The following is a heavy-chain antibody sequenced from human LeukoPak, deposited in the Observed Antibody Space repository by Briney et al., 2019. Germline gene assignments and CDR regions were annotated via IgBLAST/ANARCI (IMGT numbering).Heavy chain of an antibody. J-gene: IGHJ4*02. CDR1: GFTFSSYA. D-gene: IGHD6-19*01. Sequence: PGGSLRLSCAASGFTFSSYAMSWVRQAPGKGLEWVSAISGSGGSTYYADSVKGRFTISRDNSKNTLYLQMNSLRAEDTAVYYCVRQWPSRIAVAGTGDFDYWGQGTLVTVSS. V-gene: IGHV3-23*01. CDR2: ISGSGGST. CDR3: VRQWPSRIAVAGTGDFDY.